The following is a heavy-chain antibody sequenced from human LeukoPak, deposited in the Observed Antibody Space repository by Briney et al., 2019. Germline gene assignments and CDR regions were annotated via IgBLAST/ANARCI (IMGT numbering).Heavy chain of an antibody. Sequence: GASVKVSCKASGYTFTSYDINWVRQATGQGLEWMGWMNPNSGNTGYAQKFQGRVTMTRNTSISTAYMELSSLRSEDTAVYYCARDWWVAAAGTSAFDIWGQGTMVTVSS. CDR2: MNPNSGNT. J-gene: IGHJ3*02. D-gene: IGHD6-13*01. V-gene: IGHV1-8*01. CDR1: GYTFTSYD. CDR3: ARDWWVAAAGTSAFDI.